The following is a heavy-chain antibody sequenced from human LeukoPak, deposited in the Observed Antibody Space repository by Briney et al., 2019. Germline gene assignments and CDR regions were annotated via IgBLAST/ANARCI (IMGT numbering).Heavy chain of an antibody. Sequence: SETLSLTCAVYGGSFSGYYWSWIRQPPGKGLEWIGEINHSGSTNYNPSLKSRVTISVDTSKNQFSLKPSSVTAADTAVYYCASGARYNWNYVGWFDPWGQGTLVTVSS. CDR1: GGSFSGYY. J-gene: IGHJ5*02. D-gene: IGHD1-7*01. CDR3: ASGARYNWNYVGWFDP. V-gene: IGHV4-34*01. CDR2: INHSGST.